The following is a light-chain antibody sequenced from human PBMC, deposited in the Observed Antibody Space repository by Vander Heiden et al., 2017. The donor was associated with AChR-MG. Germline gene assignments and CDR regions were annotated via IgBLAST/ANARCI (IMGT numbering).Light chain of an antibody. CDR3: MQGIQLWT. Sequence: DIVMTQTPLSLSVTPGQPASISCKSRQTLLHVAGKSHLSWYLQRPGQSPQHLSYDVSSRFSGVPDRFTGSGSGTDFALTISRVEAEDAGVYYGMQGIQLWTFGQGTKVEIK. CDR1: QTLLHVAGKSH. V-gene: IGKV2-29*02. CDR2: DVS. J-gene: IGKJ1*01.